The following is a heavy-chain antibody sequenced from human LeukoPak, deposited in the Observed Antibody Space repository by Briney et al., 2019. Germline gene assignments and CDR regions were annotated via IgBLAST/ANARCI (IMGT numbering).Heavy chain of an antibody. J-gene: IGHJ4*02. CDR3: AKVGVGAWYFDY. CDR2: ISYDGSNK. Sequence: GGSLRLSCAASGFTFSSYGMHWVRQAPGKGLEWVAVISYDGSNKYYADSVKGRFTTSRDNSKNTLYLQMNSLRAEDTAVYYCAKVGVGAWYFDYWGQGTLVTVSS. V-gene: IGHV3-30*18. CDR1: GFTFSSYG. D-gene: IGHD1-26*01.